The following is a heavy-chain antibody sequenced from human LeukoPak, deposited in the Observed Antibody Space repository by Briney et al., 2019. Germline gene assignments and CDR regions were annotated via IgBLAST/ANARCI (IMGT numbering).Heavy chain of an antibody. J-gene: IGHJ5*02. D-gene: IGHD4-23*01. CDR2: ISSNGGST. V-gene: IGHV3-64*01. CDR1: GFTFSSYA. CDR3: ARGSLTVVTPIWFDP. Sequence: GGSLRLSCAASGFTFSSYAMHWVRQAPGKGLEYVSAISSNGGSTYYANSVKGRFTISRDNSKNTLYLQMGSLRAEDMAVYYCARGSLTVVTPIWFDPWGQGTLVTVSS.